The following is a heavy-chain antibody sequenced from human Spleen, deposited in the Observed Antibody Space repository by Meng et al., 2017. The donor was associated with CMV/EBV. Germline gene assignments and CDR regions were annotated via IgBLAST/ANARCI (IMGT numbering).Heavy chain of an antibody. Sequence: GESLKISCVASGFTFNNYAMHWVRQAPGKGLEWVAVRWYDGSSEYYADSVKGRFTLSRDNSKRTLHLHMNNLRAEDTAVYYCAKDQTVAGTFDRWGRGMQVTVSS. D-gene: IGHD6-13*01. CDR2: RWYDGSSE. V-gene: IGHV3-33*06. CDR3: AKDQTVAGTFDR. J-gene: IGHJ4*02. CDR1: GFTFNNYA.